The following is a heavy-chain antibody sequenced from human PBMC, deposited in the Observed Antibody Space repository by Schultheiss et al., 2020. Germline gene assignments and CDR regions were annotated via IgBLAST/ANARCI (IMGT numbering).Heavy chain of an antibody. Sequence: SETLSLTCTVSGGSISSSGYYWSWIRQPAGRGLEWIGRIYTSGSTNYNTSLKSRVTLSIDTSKNQFSLRLSSVTAADTAVYHCVRVKPSPRSWYFDLWGRGTRVTVSS. J-gene: IGHJ2*01. CDR3: VRVKPSPRSWYFDL. CDR2: IYTSGST. V-gene: IGHV4-61*02. D-gene: IGHD1-14*01. CDR1: GGSISSSGYY.